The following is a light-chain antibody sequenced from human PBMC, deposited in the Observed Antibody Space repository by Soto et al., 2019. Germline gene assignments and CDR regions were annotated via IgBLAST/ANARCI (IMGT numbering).Light chain of an antibody. V-gene: IGLV1-47*01. CDR1: RSNIGSNY. CDR3: AAWDDSLSVVV. Sequence: QSALTQPPSASGTPGPRVTISCSGSRSNIGSNYVYWYQQLPGTAPKLLIYRNNQRPSGVPDRFSGSKSGTSASLAISGLRSEDEADYYCAAWDDSLSVVVFGGGTKLTVL. CDR2: RNN. J-gene: IGLJ2*01.